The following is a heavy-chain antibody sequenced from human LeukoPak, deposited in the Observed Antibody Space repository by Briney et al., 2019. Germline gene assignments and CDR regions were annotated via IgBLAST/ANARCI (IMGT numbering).Heavy chain of an antibody. J-gene: IGHJ4*02. CDR3: ARDPIVVVPAAKTEAN. CDR1: GGSFSGYY. CDR2: IYTSGST. D-gene: IGHD2-2*01. V-gene: IGHV4-4*07. Sequence: SETLSLTCAVYGGSFSGYYWSWIRQPAGKGLEWIGRIYTSGSTNYNPSLKSRVTISVDTSKNQFSLKLSSVTAADTAVYYCARDPIVVVPAAKTEANWGQGTLVTVSS.